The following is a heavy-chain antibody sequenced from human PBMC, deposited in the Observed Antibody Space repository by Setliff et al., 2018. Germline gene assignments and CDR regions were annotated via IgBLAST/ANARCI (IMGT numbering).Heavy chain of an antibody. CDR3: AKDLAHYYGSGTIDS. Sequence: GESLKISCAASGFTFSSYWMSWVRQAPGKGLEWVANIKKQDGSEKYYVDSVKGRFTISRDNAKNSLYLQMNSLRAEDTAVYYCAKDLAHYYGSGTIDSWGQGTLVTVSS. J-gene: IGHJ4*02. CDR2: IKKQDGSEK. CDR1: GFTFSSYW. V-gene: IGHV3-7*03. D-gene: IGHD3-10*01.